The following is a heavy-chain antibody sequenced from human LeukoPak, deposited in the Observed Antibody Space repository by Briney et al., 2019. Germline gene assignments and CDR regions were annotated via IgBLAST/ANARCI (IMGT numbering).Heavy chain of an antibody. CDR3: ARESHYYGSGSYTDY. CDR2: IYSGGST. J-gene: IGHJ4*02. V-gene: IGHV3-66*01. D-gene: IGHD3-10*01. Sequence: QPGGSLILSCAASGFTVSSNYMSWVRQAPGKGLEWVSVIYSGGSTYYADSVKGRFTISRDNSKNTLYLQMNSLRAEDTAVYYCARESHYYGSGSYTDYWGQGTLVTVSS. CDR1: GFTVSSNY.